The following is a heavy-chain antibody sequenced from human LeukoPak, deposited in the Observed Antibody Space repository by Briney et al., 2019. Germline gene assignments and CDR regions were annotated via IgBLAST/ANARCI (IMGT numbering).Heavy chain of an antibody. CDR3: ARERTHDYGDYARWFDP. CDR1: EFTFSNNS. D-gene: IGHD4-17*01. Sequence: GGSLRLSCAASEFTFSNNSVSWVRQAPGKGVEWVSSISRSSAYIYYADSVKGRFTISRDKAKNSVYLFMNSLRAEDTAVYYCARERTHDYGDYARWFDPWDQGTLVTVSS. V-gene: IGHV3-21*01. J-gene: IGHJ5*02. CDR2: ISRSSAYI.